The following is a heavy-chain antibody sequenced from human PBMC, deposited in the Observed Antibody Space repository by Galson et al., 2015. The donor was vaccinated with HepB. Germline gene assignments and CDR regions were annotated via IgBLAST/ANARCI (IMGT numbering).Heavy chain of an antibody. CDR3: AKDRSYSGSYFDY. CDR1: GFTFSSYA. V-gene: IGHV3-23*01. J-gene: IGHJ4*02. D-gene: IGHD1-26*01. CDR2: ISGSGGST. Sequence: SLRLSCAASGFTFSSYAMSWVRQAPGKGLEWVSAISGSGGSTYYADSVKGRFTISRDNSKNTLYLQMNSLRAEDTAVYYCAKDRSYSGSYFDYWGQGTLVTVSS.